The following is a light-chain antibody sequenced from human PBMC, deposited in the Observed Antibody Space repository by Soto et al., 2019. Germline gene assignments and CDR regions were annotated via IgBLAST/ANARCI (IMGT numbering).Light chain of an antibody. J-gene: IGLJ3*02. Sequence: QSVLTQPPSVSGAPGQRVTISCTGSSSNIGAGYDVHWYQHLPGTAPKLLIYRNTNRPSGVPDRFSGSKSGTSPSLAITGLQAEDEADYYCQSYDSSLSGWVFGGGTKLTVL. CDR2: RNT. CDR3: QSYDSSLSGWV. CDR1: SSNIGAGYD. V-gene: IGLV1-40*01.